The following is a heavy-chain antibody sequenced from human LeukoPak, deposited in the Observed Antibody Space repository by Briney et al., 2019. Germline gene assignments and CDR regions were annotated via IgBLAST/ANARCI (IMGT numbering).Heavy chain of an antibody. CDR1: GGSISPYF. V-gene: IGHV4-59*01. D-gene: IGHD3-10*01. CDR3: ARDDYRGVTNFDP. Sequence: SETLSLTCSVSGGSISPYFWSWIRQPPGKGLEWIGYISYTGSTNYNPSLKSRVTISVDTSKNQFSLQLTSVTAADTAVYYCARDDYRGVTNFDPWGQGTLATVSS. J-gene: IGHJ5*02. CDR2: ISYTGST.